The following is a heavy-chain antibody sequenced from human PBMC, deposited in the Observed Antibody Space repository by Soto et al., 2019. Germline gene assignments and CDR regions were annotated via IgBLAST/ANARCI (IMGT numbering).Heavy chain of an antibody. J-gene: IGHJ4*02. V-gene: IGHV1-69*12. D-gene: IGHD3-22*01. CDR1: GGTFSSYA. CDR2: IIQIFGTA. Sequence: QVQLVQSGAEVKKPGSSVKVSCKASGGTFSSYAISWVRQAPGQGLEWMGGIIQIFGTADYAQKFQGRVTITAEESTSTAYMELSSLRSEDTAVYYCASHYDSSGYYYRGLDYWGQGTLVTVSS. CDR3: ASHYDSSGYYYRGLDY.